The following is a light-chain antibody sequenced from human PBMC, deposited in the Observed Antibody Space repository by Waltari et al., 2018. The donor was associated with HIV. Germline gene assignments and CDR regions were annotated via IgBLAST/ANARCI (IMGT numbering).Light chain of an antibody. V-gene: IGKV4-1*01. CDR2: WAS. CDR3: QQYYSLPYT. CDR1: RSLLYTYNNKNS. J-gene: IGKJ2*01. Sequence: DVVVTQSPESLTLSVGERATLKCHSSRSLLYTYNNKNSLAWYQQKPGQRPGLLIYWASTRDSGVPDRFNGSGSGTDFTLTISSLQAEDVAFYSCQQYYSLPYTFGQGTKLEIK.